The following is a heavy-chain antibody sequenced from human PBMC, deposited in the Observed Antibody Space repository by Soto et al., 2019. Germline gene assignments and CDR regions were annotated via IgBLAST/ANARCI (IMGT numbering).Heavy chain of an antibody. CDR2: IYYSGST. J-gene: IGHJ4*02. D-gene: IGHD4-17*01. CDR1: GGSISSSSYY. CDR3: ARRTVTTFFDY. Sequence: SETLSLTCTVSGGSISSSSYYWGWIRQPPGKGLEWIGSIYYSGSTYYNPSLKSRVTISVDTSKNQFSLKLSSVTAADTAVYYCARRTVTTFFDYWGQGTLVTVSS. V-gene: IGHV4-39*01.